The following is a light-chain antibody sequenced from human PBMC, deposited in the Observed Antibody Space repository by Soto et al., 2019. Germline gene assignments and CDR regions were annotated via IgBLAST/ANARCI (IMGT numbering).Light chain of an antibody. J-gene: IGKJ1*01. CDR3: QHYNSYSEA. CDR2: GAS. V-gene: IGKV3-20*01. Sequence: EIVLTQSPGTLSLSPGERATLSCRASQTVGSSYLAWYQQKPGLAPRLLIYGASTRATGIPARFSGSGSGTEFTLTISSLQPDDFATYYCQHYNSYSEAFGQGTKVDIK. CDR1: QTVGSSY.